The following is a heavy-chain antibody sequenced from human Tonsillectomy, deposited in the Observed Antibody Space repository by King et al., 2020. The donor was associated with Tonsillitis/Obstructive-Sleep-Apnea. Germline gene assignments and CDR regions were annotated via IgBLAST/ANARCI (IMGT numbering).Heavy chain of an antibody. D-gene: IGHD3-16*02. J-gene: IGHJ4*02. Sequence: VQLVESGGGVVQPGRSLRLSCAASGFTFSSYGMHWVRQAPGKGLDWVAVISYDGSNKYYADSVKGRFTISRDNSKNTLYLQMNSLRADDTAVYYCAKDNYDYVWGSYRGVDYWGQGTLVTVSS. CDR1: GFTFSSYG. V-gene: IGHV3-30*18. CDR2: ISYDGSNK. CDR3: AKDNYDYVWGSYRGVDY.